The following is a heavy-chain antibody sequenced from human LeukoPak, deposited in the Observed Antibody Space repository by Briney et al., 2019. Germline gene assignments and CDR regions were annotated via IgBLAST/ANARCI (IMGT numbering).Heavy chain of an antibody. CDR3: ARASSTPGSGYYPFDY. CDR1: GGSINNYY. Sequence: SETLSLTCIVSGGSINNYYWSWVRQSPGRGLEWIGYIYYTGITNYNPSLRSRVILSVDTSKNQFSLKLRSATAADTAVYFCARASSTPGSGYYPFDYWGQGTLVTVSS. D-gene: IGHD3-3*01. CDR2: IYYTGIT. V-gene: IGHV4-59*01. J-gene: IGHJ4*02.